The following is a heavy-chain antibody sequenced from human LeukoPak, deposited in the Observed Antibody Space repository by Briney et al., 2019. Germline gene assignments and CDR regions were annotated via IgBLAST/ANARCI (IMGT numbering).Heavy chain of an antibody. CDR2: IYYSGST. D-gene: IGHD3-3*01. Sequence: SETLSLTCTVSGGSISSYYWSWIRQPPGKGLEWIGYIYYSGSTNYNPSLKSRVTISVDTSKNQFSLKLSSVTAADTAVYYCAGTVGSGYYGYYYYYYMDVWGKGTTVTVS. J-gene: IGHJ6*03. CDR3: AGTVGSGYYGYYYYYYMDV. CDR1: GGSISSYY. V-gene: IGHV4-59*01.